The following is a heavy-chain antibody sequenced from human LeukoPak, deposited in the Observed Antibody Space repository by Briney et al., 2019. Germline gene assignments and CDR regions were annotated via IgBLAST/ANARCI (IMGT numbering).Heavy chain of an antibody. D-gene: IGHD6-13*01. Sequence: GGSLRLSCAASGFTFSSYSMNWARQAPGKGLEWVSYISSSSSTIYYADSVKGRFTISRDNAKNSLYLQMNSLRAEDTAVYYCARGHSSSWYFHNYHYYMDVWGKGTTVTVSS. CDR2: ISSSSSTI. CDR3: ARGHSSSWYFHNYHYYMDV. CDR1: GFTFSSYS. J-gene: IGHJ6*03. V-gene: IGHV3-48*04.